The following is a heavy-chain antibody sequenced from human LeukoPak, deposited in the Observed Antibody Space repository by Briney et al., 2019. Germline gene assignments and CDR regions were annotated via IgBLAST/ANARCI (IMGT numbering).Heavy chain of an antibody. J-gene: IGHJ4*02. CDR3: ARDRVRGLFDY. D-gene: IGHD3-10*01. CDR1: GFTFSSYG. Sequence: GGSLRLSCAASGFTFSSYGMHWVRQAPGKGLEWVAVIWYDGSNKYYADSVKGRFTISRDNSKNALYLQMNSLRAEDTAVYYCARDRVRGLFDYWGQGTLVTVSS. CDR2: IWYDGSNK. V-gene: IGHV3-33*01.